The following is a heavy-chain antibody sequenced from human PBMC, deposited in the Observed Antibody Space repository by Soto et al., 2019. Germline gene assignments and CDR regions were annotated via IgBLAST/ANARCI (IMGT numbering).Heavy chain of an antibody. Sequence: ASVKVSCKASGGTFSSYAISWVRQAPGQGLEWMGGIIPIFGTANYAQKFQGIVTITADESTSTAYMELSSLRSEDTAVYYCARDVVEMATTSFDYWGQGTLVTVSS. CDR1: GGTFSSYA. CDR3: ARDVVEMATTSFDY. V-gene: IGHV1-69*13. CDR2: IIPIFGTA. J-gene: IGHJ4*02. D-gene: IGHD5-12*01.